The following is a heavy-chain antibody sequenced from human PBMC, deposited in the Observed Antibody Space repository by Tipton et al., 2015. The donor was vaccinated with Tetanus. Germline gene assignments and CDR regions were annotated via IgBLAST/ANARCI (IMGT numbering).Heavy chain of an antibody. CDR1: GFTVSNNY. D-gene: IGHD7-27*01. Sequence: SLRLSCAASGFTVSNNYMIWVRQAPGNGLEWVSHVYSNGDTNYADSVKGRFTISRDKSKNTLFLQMNSLRDDDTALYYCARGSGAMDSWGQGILVTVSS. CDR2: VYSNGDT. CDR3: ARGSGAMDS. J-gene: IGHJ4*02. V-gene: IGHV3-53*01.